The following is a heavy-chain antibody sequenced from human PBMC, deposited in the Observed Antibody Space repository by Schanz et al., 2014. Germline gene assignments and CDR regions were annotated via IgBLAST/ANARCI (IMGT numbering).Heavy chain of an antibody. CDR2: VNPYAGTT. Sequence: QVYLVQSGPEVAEPGASLKVSCKTSGYTFSSFFITWVRQAPGQGLEWMGWVNPYAGTTKYAQGLQGRVTMTTDTSSTTAYLELGSLTSDDTAVYYCARDRDQWDGNYLDYWGQGTLVTVSS. V-gene: IGHV1-18*01. D-gene: IGHD1-26*01. J-gene: IGHJ4*02. CDR1: GYTFSSFF. CDR3: ARDRDQWDGNYLDY.